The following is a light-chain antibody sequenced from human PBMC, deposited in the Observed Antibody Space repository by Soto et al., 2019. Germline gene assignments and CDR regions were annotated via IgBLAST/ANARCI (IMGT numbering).Light chain of an antibody. J-gene: IGKJ1*01. CDR2: LGS. CDR3: MQALQTRT. V-gene: IGKV2-28*01. Sequence: DIVMTQSPLSLPVTPGEPASISCRSSQSLLHSNGYKYLDWYLQKPGQSPQLLIYLGSNRASGVPDRFSGSGSGTNFTLKISRVEAEDVGVYYCMQALQTRTFGQGTKVKIK. CDR1: QSLLHSNGYKY.